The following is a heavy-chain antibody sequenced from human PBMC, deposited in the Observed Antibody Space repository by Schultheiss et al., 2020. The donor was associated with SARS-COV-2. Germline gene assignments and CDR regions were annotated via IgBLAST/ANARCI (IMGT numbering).Heavy chain of an antibody. CDR3: AREKTDIVVVPAAIFDY. CDR2: ISYDGSNK. J-gene: IGHJ4*02. D-gene: IGHD2-2*01. Sequence: GGSLRLSCAASGFTFSSYGMHWVRQAPGKGLEWVAVISYDGSNKYYADSVKGRFTISRDNSKNTLYLQMNSLRAEDTAVYYCAREKTDIVVVPAAIFDYWGQGTLVTVSS. V-gene: IGHV3-30*03. CDR1: GFTFSSYG.